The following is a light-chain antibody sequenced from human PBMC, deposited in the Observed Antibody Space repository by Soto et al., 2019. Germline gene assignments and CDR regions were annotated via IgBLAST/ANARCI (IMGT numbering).Light chain of an antibody. CDR3: LLSFGGARV. V-gene: IGLV7-46*01. J-gene: IGLJ3*02. Sequence: QAVVTQEPSLTVSPGGTVTLTCGSSTGPVTSGQYPYWFQQKPGQAPRTLIYDTTNRHSWTPARFPGSLLGGKAALTLSGAQPEDEAVFYCLLSFGGARVFGGGTKLTVL. CDR2: DTT. CDR1: TGPVTSGQY.